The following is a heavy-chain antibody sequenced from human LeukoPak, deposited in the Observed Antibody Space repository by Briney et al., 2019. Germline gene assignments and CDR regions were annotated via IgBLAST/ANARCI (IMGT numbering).Heavy chain of an antibody. V-gene: IGHV3-66*02. CDR3: ARLPSY. J-gene: IGHJ4*02. CDR1: GFTVSSNY. CDR2: IYSDGST. Sequence: GGSLRLSCAASGFTVSSNYMTWVRQAPGKGLEWVSVIYSDGSTYNADSVRGRFTISRDNIKNTLYLQMNSLRAEDTAVYYCARLPSYWGQGTLVTVSS.